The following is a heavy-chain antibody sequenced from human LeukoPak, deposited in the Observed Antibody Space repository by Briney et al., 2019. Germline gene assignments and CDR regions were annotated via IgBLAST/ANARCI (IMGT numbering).Heavy chain of an antibody. CDR1: GFTFSSYG. Sequence: GGSLRLSCAASGFTFSSYGMHWVRPAPGKGLEWVAVIWYDGSNKYYADSVKGRFTISRDNSKNTLYLQMNSLRAEDTAVYYCARDKFFYRLDPIVAAAGSGFDPWGQGTLVTVSS. CDR3: ARDKFFYRLDPIVAAAGSGFDP. D-gene: IGHD6-13*01. J-gene: IGHJ5*02. CDR2: IWYDGSNK. V-gene: IGHV3-33*01.